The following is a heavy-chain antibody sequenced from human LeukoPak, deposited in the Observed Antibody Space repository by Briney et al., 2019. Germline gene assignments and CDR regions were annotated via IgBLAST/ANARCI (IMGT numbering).Heavy chain of an antibody. CDR2: TSSSGSYI. J-gene: IGHJ6*02. Sequence: GGSLRLSCAASGFTFGTYSMNWVRQAPGKGLEWVSSTSSSGSYIYYADSVKGRFTISRDNAKNSLYLQMNSLRAEDTAVYYCARLAFGTLDVWGQGTTVTVSS. CDR1: GFTFGTYS. V-gene: IGHV3-21*01. CDR3: ARLAFGTLDV. D-gene: IGHD3-3*02.